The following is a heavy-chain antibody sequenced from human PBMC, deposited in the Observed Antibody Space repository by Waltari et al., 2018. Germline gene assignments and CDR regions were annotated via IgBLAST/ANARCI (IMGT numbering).Heavy chain of an antibody. CDR3: ARDSSSSYHFDY. Sequence: EVQLVESGGGLVQPGGSLRLSCAASGFTFSSYWMSWVRQAPGKGLEWVANIKQDGSEKYYVYSVKGRFTISRDNAKNSLYLQMNSLGAEDTAVYYCARDSSSSYHFDYWGQGTLVTVSS. V-gene: IGHV3-7*01. CDR1: GFTFSSYW. J-gene: IGHJ4*02. CDR2: IKQDGSEK. D-gene: IGHD6-13*01.